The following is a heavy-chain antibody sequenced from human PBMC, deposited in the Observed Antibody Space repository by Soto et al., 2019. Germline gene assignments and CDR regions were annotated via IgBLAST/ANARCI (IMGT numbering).Heavy chain of an antibody. CDR3: ARDVPTRWVAATPVFDY. D-gene: IGHD2-15*01. CDR2: ISAYNGNT. V-gene: IGHV1-18*01. J-gene: IGHJ4*02. CDR1: GYTFTSYG. Sequence: ASVKVSCKASGYTFTSYGISWVRQAPGQGLEWMGWISAYNGNTNYAQKLQGRVTMTTDTSTSTAYMELRSLRSDDTAVYYCARDVPTRWVAATPVFDYWGQGTLVTVSS.